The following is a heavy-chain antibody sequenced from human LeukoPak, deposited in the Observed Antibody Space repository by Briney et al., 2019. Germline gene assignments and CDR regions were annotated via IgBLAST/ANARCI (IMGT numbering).Heavy chain of an antibody. Sequence: GSLRLSCAASGFTFSSYAMSWVRQAPGKGLEWVSAISGSGGSTYYAGSVQGRFTISRDNSKNTLYLQMNSLRAEDTAVYYCAKTPYDSSGYWVYWGQGNLVTVSS. CDR3: AKTPYDSSGYWVY. D-gene: IGHD3-22*01. J-gene: IGHJ4*02. CDR1: GFTFSSYA. CDR2: ISGSGGST. V-gene: IGHV3-23*01.